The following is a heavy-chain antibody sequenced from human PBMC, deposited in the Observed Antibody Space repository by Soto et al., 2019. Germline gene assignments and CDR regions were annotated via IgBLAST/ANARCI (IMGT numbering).Heavy chain of an antibody. Sequence: SETLSLTCTVSGGSISSYYWSWIRQPPGKGLEWIGYIYYSGSTNYNPSLKSRVTISVDTSKNQFSLKLSSVTAADTAVYYCARLDIVATIFVLWGQGTLVTVSS. CDR3: ARLDIVATIFVL. J-gene: IGHJ4*02. CDR1: GGSISSYY. D-gene: IGHD5-12*01. CDR2: IYYSGST. V-gene: IGHV4-59*08.